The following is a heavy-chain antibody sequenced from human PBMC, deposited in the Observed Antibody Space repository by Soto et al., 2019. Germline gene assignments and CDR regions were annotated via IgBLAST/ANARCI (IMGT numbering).Heavy chain of an antibody. D-gene: IGHD1-26*01. CDR2: IIPIFGTA. V-gene: IGHV1-69*13. CDR1: GGTFSSYA. CDR3: AREGIVGATTIEYFQH. J-gene: IGHJ1*01. Sequence: SVKVSCKASGGTFSSYAISWVRQAPGQGLEWMGGIIPIFGTANYAQKFQGRVTITADESTSTAYMELRSLRSDDTAVYYCAREGIVGATTIEYFQHWGQGTLVTVSS.